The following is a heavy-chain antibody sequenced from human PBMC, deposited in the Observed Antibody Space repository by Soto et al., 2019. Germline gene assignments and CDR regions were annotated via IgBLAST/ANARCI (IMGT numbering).Heavy chain of an antibody. CDR1: GYTFTSYA. CDR3: ARARITIFGVVTAMDV. J-gene: IGHJ6*02. V-gene: IGHV1-3*01. D-gene: IGHD3-3*01. CDR2: INAGNGDT. Sequence: GASVKVSCKASGYTFTSYAMRWVRQAPGQRLEWMGWINAGNGDTKYSQKFQGRVTITRDTSATTAYMELSSLRSEDTAVYYCARARITIFGVVTAMDVWGQGTTVTVS.